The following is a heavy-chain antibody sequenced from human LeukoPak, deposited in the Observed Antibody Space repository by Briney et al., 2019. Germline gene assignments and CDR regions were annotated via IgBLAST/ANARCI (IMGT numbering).Heavy chain of an antibody. CDR3: ARQAYYSESGSWAGFDY. V-gene: IGHV4-59*08. J-gene: IGHJ4*02. D-gene: IGHD3-10*01. Sequence: SEPLSLTCTVSGGSINGYYWSWIRQPPGKGLEGIGYVYCNDNTNYNPSLKSRVTMSVDPSKSQVSLRLSSVTAADTAVYYCARQAYYSESGSWAGFDYWGQGTLVPVSS. CDR2: VYCNDNT. CDR1: GGSINGYY.